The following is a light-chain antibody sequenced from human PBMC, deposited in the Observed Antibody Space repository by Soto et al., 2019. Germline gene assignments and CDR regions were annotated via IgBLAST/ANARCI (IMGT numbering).Light chain of an antibody. CDR1: QSVSNN. J-gene: IGKJ5*01. Sequence: EIMMTQSPATLSVSPGERATLSCRASQSVSNNVAWYQQKPGQAPMLLIYYASTRATGIPARFSGSGSGTEFTLTISSLQSEDFALYYCQQYNNWPPITFGQGTRLEIK. CDR2: YAS. CDR3: QQYNNWPPIT. V-gene: IGKV3-15*01.